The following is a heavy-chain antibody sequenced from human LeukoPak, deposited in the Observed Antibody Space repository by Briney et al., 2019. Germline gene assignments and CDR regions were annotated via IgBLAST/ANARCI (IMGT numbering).Heavy chain of an antibody. CDR2: IKRDGSAI. Sequence: LGRSLRLSCEASGFIFSKYWMTWVRQAPGKGLEWVANIKRDGSAIHYVDSVKGRFAISRDNAKNSLYLQMDSLRAEDTAVYYCARDFNPSCGDNCYIDAFDIWGQGTMVTVSS. CDR1: GFIFSKYW. CDR3: ARDFNPSCGDNCYIDAFDI. J-gene: IGHJ3*02. V-gene: IGHV3-7*01. D-gene: IGHD2-21*01.